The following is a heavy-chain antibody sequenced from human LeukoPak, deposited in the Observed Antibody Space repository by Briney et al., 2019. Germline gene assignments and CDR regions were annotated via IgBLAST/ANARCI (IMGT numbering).Heavy chain of an antibody. CDR1: KYTFTDYF. Sequence: RGASVKVSCKASKYTFTDYFLHWVRQAPGQGLEWMGWISPNSGDTDYAQRFQGRVTMTRDTSITTAYMELSRLTSDDTAVYYCARGHQTPLWIAAAGTFDYWGQGALVTVSS. CDR3: ARGHQTPLWIAAAGTFDY. D-gene: IGHD6-13*01. J-gene: IGHJ4*02. V-gene: IGHV1-2*02. CDR2: ISPNSGDT.